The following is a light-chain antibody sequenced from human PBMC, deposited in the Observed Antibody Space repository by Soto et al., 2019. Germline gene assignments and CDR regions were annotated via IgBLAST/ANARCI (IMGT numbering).Light chain of an antibody. CDR2: DVS. V-gene: IGLV2-14*01. CDR1: SSDVGGYNY. CDR3: ILYTTSNTRQIV. Sequence: QSVLTQPASVSGSPGQSITISCTGTSSDVGGYNYVSWYQQHPGKAPKFMIYDVSNRPSGVSNRFSGYKSGNTASLTISGHQAEDEAYYYCILYTTSNTRQIVFGTGTKLTVL. J-gene: IGLJ2*01.